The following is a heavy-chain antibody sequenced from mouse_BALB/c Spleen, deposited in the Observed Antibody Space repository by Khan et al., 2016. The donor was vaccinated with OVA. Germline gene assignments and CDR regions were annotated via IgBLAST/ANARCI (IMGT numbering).Heavy chain of an antibody. CDR2: INPTSGYT. V-gene: IGHV1-7*01. J-gene: IGHJ2*01. CDR1: GYTFTTYW. CDR3: TRDRIDY. Sequence: QVQLKESGAELAKPGASVKLSCKASGYTFTTYWMPWVKQRPGQGLEWIGSINPTSGYTDYTEKFKDRSTLSADKSSSTPYMQLSSLTSEDSAGYYCTRDRIDYWGQGTTLTVSA.